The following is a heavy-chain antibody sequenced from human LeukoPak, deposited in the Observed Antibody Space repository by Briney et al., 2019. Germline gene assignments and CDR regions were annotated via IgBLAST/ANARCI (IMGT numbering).Heavy chain of an antibody. CDR1: GGSIRSYY. CDR3: STDSPTGFDH. V-gene: IGHV4-59*01. J-gene: IGHJ4*02. Sequence: SETLSLTCTVSGGSIRSYYWSWTRQSPGKGLGWIGYIYHSGSTKYNPSLKSRVTISIDTSKNQFSLNLTSVTAADTAVYYCSTDSPTGFDHWGQGALVTVSS. D-gene: IGHD4-11*01. CDR2: IYHSGST.